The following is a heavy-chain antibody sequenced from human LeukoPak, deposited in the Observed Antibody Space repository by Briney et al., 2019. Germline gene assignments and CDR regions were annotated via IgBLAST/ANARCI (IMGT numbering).Heavy chain of an antibody. CDR1: GASISGSGYY. V-gene: IGHV4-39*01. Sequence: SETLSLTCTVSGASISGSGYYWGWIRQPPGRGLEWIGSIYSSGSTYYNASLQSRVTISIETSKNQISLRLNSVTAADTAMYYCAKSGGYGLIDYWGQGTLVTVSS. CDR2: IYSSGST. D-gene: IGHD1-26*01. J-gene: IGHJ4*02. CDR3: AKSGGYGLIDY.